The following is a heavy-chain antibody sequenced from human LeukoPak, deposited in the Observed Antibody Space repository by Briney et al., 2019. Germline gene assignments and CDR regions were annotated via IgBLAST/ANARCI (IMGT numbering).Heavy chain of an antibody. CDR2: IYYSGST. Sequence: PSETLSLTCTVSGASISSSSHYWGWIRQPPGKGLEWIGSIYYSGSTYYNPSLKSRVTISVDTSKNQFSLKLSSVTAADTAVYYCARHPYYSSPFDYWGQGTLVTVSS. V-gene: IGHV4-39*01. CDR1: GASISSSSHY. CDR3: ARHPYYSSPFDY. D-gene: IGHD3-22*01. J-gene: IGHJ4*02.